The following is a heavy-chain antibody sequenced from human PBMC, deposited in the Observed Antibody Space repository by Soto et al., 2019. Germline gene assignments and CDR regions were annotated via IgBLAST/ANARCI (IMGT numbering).Heavy chain of an antibody. D-gene: IGHD6-19*01. CDR3: ARGRYSSGWYSHYYYGMDV. V-gene: IGHV6-1*01. J-gene: IGHJ6*02. CDR1: GYSVSSNSAA. CDR2: TYHRSKWYK. Sequence: SHTLSLTCAISGYSVSSNSAALNWIRQSPSRGLEWLGKTYHRSKWYKDYAVSVKSRISINPDTARNQFSLQLNSVTPEDTAVYYCARGRYSSGWYSHYYYGMDVWGQGTTVTVSS.